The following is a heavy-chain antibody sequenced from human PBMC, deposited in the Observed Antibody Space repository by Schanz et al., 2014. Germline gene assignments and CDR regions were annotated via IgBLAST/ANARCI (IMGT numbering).Heavy chain of an antibody. J-gene: IGHJ4*02. Sequence: QVQLVQSGAEVKKLGSSVKVSCKASGGSFSSLTISWVRQAPGQGLEWMGRIIPMLEIANYAQKFQDRVTFTADKSTSTAYMELRDLRSDDTAVFFCAIISGTVMETFWGQGTLVTVSS. V-gene: IGHV1-69*02. CDR1: GGSFSSLT. D-gene: IGHD5-18*01. CDR2: IIPMLEIA. CDR3: AIISGTVMETF.